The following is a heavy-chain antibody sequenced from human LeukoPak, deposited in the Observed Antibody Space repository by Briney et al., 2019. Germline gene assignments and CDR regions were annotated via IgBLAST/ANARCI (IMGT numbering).Heavy chain of an antibody. D-gene: IGHD3-10*01. Sequence: GGSLRLSCAASGFTFSSYAMSWVRQAPGKGLEWVAVISYDGSNKYYADSVKGRFTISRDNSKNTLYLQMNSLRAEDTAVYYCAKGGLWFGELLRLDYWGQGTLVTVSS. CDR1: GFTFSSYA. CDR2: ISYDGSNK. J-gene: IGHJ4*02. CDR3: AKGGLWFGELLRLDY. V-gene: IGHV3-30*18.